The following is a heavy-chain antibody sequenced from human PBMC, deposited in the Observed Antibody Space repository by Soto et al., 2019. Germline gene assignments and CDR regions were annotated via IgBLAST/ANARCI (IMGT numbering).Heavy chain of an antibody. V-gene: IGHV1-69*08. CDR3: ARDQAVCSGGSCYAAFDI. D-gene: IGHD2-15*01. CDR2: IIPILGIA. Sequence: QVQLVQSGAEVKKPGSSVKVSCKASGGTFSSYTISWVRQAPGQGLEWMGRIIPILGIANYAQKFQGRVTITADKSTSTDYMELSSLRSEDTAVYYCARDQAVCSGGSCYAAFDIWGQGTMVTVSS. J-gene: IGHJ3*02. CDR1: GGTFSSYT.